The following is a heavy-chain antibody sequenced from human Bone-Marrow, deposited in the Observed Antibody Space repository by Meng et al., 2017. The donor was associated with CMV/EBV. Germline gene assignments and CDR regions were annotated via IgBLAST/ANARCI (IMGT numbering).Heavy chain of an antibody. CDR2: IESKTDGGTT. Sequence: ETLSLTCAASGFTFSSYSMNWVRQAPGKGLEWVGRIESKTDGGTTDYAAPVKGRFTISRDDSKNTLYLQMNSLKTEDTAVYYCTTATLGVGAYSWGQGTLVTVSS. V-gene: IGHV3-15*04. CDR1: GFTFSSYS. J-gene: IGHJ4*02. CDR3: TTATLGVGAYS. D-gene: IGHD1-26*01.